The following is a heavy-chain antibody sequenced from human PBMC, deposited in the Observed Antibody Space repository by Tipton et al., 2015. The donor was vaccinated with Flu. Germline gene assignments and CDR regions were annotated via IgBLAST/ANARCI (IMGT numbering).Heavy chain of an antibody. V-gene: IGHV3-7*01. CDR1: GYTFTGYY. J-gene: IGHJ5*01. D-gene: IGHD3-3*01. Sequence: VQLVQSGAEVKKPGASVKVSCKASGYTFTGYYMHWVRQAPGKGLEWVANIKQDGSEKYYVDSVKGRFTISRDNAKNSLYLQMNSLRAEDTAVYYCVTGRWDSWGQGTLVTVSS. CDR3: VTGRWDS. CDR2: IKQDGSEK.